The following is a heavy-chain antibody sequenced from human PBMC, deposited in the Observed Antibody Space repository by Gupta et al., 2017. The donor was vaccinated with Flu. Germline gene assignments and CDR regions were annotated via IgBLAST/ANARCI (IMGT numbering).Heavy chain of an antibody. CDR2: ISAYNGNT. J-gene: IGHJ4*02. Sequence: QVQLVQSGAEVKKPGASVKVSCKASGYTFTSYGISWVRQAPGQGLEWMGWISAYNGNTNYAQKLQGRVTMTTATSTSTAYMGLRGLRSDDTAVYYWARALAGVGATDYWGQGTLVTGAS. D-gene: IGHD1-26*01. V-gene: IGHV1-18*01. CDR3: ARALAGVGATDY. CDR1: GYTFTSYG.